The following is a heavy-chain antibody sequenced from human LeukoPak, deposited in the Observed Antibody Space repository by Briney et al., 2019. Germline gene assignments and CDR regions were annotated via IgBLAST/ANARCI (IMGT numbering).Heavy chain of an antibody. V-gene: IGHV3-9*01. J-gene: IGHJ6*02. CDR3: AKDTVTHGAPGYYCGMDV. CDR2: ISWNSGSI. D-gene: IGHD4-11*01. Sequence: QPGGSLRLSCAASGFTFDDYAMHWVRQAPGKGLEWVSGISWNSGSIGYADSVKGRFTISRDNAKNSLYLQMNSLRAEDTALYYCAKDTVTHGAPGYYCGMDVWGQGTTVTVSS. CDR1: GFTFDDYA.